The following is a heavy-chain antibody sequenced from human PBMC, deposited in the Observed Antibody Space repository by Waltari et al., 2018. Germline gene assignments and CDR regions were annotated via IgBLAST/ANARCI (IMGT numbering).Heavy chain of an antibody. CDR1: GFTFSSYG. CDR2: IRYDGSNK. D-gene: IGHD3-22*01. J-gene: IGHJ4*02. Sequence: QVQLVESGGGVVQPGGSLRLSCAASGFTFSSYGMHWVRQAPGKGLEWVAFIRYDGSNKYYADSVKGRFTISRDNSKNTLYLQMNSLRAEDTAVYYCAKDSMPYYDSSGYLNWGQGTLVTVSS. V-gene: IGHV3-30*02. CDR3: AKDSMPYYDSSGYLN.